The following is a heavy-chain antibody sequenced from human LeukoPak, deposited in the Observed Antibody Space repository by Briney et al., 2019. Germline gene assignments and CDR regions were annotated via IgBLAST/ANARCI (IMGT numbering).Heavy chain of an antibody. CDR1: GYTFTGYY. D-gene: IGHD3-22*01. Sequence: ASVKVSCKASGYTFTGYYMHWVRQAPGQGLEWMGWINPNSGGTNYAQKFQGRVTMTRDTSTSTAYMELGRLISDDTALYYRARGELYCYDSSVPPFFDYGGEGTLVTVSS. CDR3: ARGELYCYDSSVPPFFDY. CDR2: INPNSGGT. J-gene: IGHJ4*02. V-gene: IGHV1-2*02.